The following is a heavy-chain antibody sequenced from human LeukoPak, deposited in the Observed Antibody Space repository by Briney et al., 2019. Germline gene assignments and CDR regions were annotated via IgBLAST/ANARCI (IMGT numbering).Heavy chain of an antibody. CDR2: IYHSGST. D-gene: IGHD2-15*01. CDR1: GYSISSGYY. J-gene: IGHJ4*02. V-gene: IGHV4-38-2*02. Sequence: SETLSLTCTVSGYSISSGYYWGWIRQPPGKGLEWIGSIYHSGSTYYNPSLKSRVTISVDTSKNQFSLKLSSVTAADTAVYYCARDGGYCSGGSCYSAGPTDYWGQGTLVTVSS. CDR3: ARDGGYCSGGSCYSAGPTDY.